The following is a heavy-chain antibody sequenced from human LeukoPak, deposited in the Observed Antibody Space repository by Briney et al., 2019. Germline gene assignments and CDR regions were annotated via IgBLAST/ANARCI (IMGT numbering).Heavy chain of an antibody. CDR2: IYTSGST. J-gene: IGHJ5*02. Sequence: PSETLSFTCTVSGGSISSGSYYWRWIRQPAEKGLEWIGRIYTSGSTNYNPSLKSRVTISVDTSKNQCSLKLSSVTAADTAVYYCARVRGYSYGYLWGQGTLVTVSS. CDR3: ARVRGYSYGYL. D-gene: IGHD5-18*01. V-gene: IGHV4-61*02. CDR1: GGSISSGSYY.